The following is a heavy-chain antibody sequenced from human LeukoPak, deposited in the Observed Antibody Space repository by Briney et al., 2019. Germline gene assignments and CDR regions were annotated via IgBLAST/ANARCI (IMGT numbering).Heavy chain of an antibody. Sequence: GASVKVSCMASGYTFTSYGISGVRQSPGQGLEWMGWISAYNGNTNYAQKLQGRVTMPTDTSTTTASMELRSLRSDDTAVYYCARRRGWFGEFDYWGQGTLVTVSS. J-gene: IGHJ4*02. CDR2: ISAYNGNT. D-gene: IGHD3-10*01. V-gene: IGHV1-18*04. CDR3: ARRRGWFGEFDY. CDR1: GYTFTSYG.